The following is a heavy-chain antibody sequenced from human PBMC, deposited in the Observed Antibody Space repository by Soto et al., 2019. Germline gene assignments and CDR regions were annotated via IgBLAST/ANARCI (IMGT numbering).Heavy chain of an antibody. J-gene: IGHJ5*02. Sequence: SETLSLTCTVSGGSISSGGYYWSWIRQHPGKGLEWIGYIYYSGSTYYNPSLKSRVTISVDTSKNQFSLKLSSVTAADTAVYYCARGPGGGAQRNNWFDPWGQGTLVTVSS. CDR1: GGSISSGGYY. V-gene: IGHV4-31*03. CDR3: ARGPGGGAQRNNWFDP. D-gene: IGHD3-10*01. CDR2: IYYSGST.